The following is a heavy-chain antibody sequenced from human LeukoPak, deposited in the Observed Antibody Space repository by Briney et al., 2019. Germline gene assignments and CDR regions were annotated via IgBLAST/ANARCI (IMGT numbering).Heavy chain of an antibody. CDR2: LNPSDGSA. Sequence: GASVKVSCKASGYIFTKYYIHWVRQAPGQGLEWVGILNPSDGSANSAQKFQGRITMTRDTSTGTVYMDLSSLRSKDTAVYYCARGGGILYDYWGQGTQVTVSS. V-gene: IGHV1-46*01. CDR1: GYIFTKYY. J-gene: IGHJ4*02. CDR3: ARGGGILYDY. D-gene: IGHD2-8*01.